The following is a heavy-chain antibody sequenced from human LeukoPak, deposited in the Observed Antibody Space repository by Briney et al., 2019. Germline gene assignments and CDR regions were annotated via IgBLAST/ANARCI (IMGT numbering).Heavy chain of an antibody. CDR2: IYHSGST. J-gene: IGHJ4*02. CDR1: GGSISSSNW. V-gene: IGHV4-4*02. Sequence: SETLSLTCAVSGGSISSSNWWSWVRQPPGKGLEWIGEIYHSGSTNYNPSLKSRVTISVDKSKNQFSLKLSSVTAADTAVYYCARDTVIQPLPAYFDYWGQGTLVTVSS. CDR3: ARDTVIQPLPAYFDY. D-gene: IGHD5-18*01.